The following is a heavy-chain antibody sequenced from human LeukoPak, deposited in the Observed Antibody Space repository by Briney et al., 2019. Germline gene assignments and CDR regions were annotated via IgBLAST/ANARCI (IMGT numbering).Heavy chain of an antibody. V-gene: IGHV3-21*01. CDR2: ISTSSSYI. J-gene: IGHJ6*03. D-gene: IGHD1-26*01. CDR1: GFTFNTYS. CDR3: ARAYSETYGLGYYYMDV. Sequence: GGSLRLSCAASGFTFNTYSMNWVRQAPGKGLEWVSSISTSSSYIYYADSVKGLFTISRDNAKNSMYLQMNSLRAEDTAVYYCARAYSETYGLGYYYMDVWGKGTTVTISS.